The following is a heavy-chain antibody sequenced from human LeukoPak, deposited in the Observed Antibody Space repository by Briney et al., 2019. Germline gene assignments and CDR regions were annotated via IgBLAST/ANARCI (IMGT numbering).Heavy chain of an antibody. V-gene: IGHV4-34*01. D-gene: IGHD2-2*01. CDR2: INHSGST. CDR3: ASQRVCSSTSCYAGALGY. J-gene: IGHJ4*02. Sequence: PSETLSLTCAVYGGSFSGYYWSWIRQPPGKGLEWIGEINHSGSTNYNPSLKSRVTISVDTSKNQLSLKLSSVTAADTAVYYCASQRVCSSTSCYAGALGYWGQGTLVTVSS. CDR1: GGSFSGYY.